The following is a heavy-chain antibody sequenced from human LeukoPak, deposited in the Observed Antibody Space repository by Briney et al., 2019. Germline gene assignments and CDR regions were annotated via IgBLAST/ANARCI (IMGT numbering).Heavy chain of an antibody. CDR3: ARRQTYFDY. CDR1: GGSISPYF. Sequence: SETLSLTCTVSGGSISPYFWSWIRQPPGKGLEWIGYIYYSGSTNYNPSLKSRVTISVGTSKNQFSLKLSSVTAADTAVYYCARRQTYFDYWGQGTLVTVSS. J-gene: IGHJ4*02. V-gene: IGHV4-59*08. CDR2: IYYSGST.